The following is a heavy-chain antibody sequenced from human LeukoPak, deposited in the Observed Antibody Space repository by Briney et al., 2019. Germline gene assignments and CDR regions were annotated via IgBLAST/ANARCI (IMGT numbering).Heavy chain of an antibody. CDR1: GFSFNDAW. Sequence: GGSLRLSCAASGFSFNDAWMSWVRQAPGKGREWVGRIKSDTDGETTDYAAPVKGIFTISRDDSRNTLYLQMTTLKTEDTALYYCTTDPHSGYCSGVSCYPYDYWGQGTLVTVSS. D-gene: IGHD2-15*01. CDR3: TTDPHSGYCSGVSCYPYDY. V-gene: IGHV3-15*01. J-gene: IGHJ4*02. CDR2: IKSDTDGETT.